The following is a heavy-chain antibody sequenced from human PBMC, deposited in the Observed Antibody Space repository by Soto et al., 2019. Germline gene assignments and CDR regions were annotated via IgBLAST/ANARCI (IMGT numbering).Heavy chain of an antibody. J-gene: IGHJ4*02. Sequence: SATMSITWGVSGCSISSTNWWTWVRQSPGRGLEWIGEIYHSGTTNYSPSLKSRVNIAVDMSTNHFSLTLISVTAADTAVYYCAFPATADFDYWGKGILVTVSS. CDR3: AFPATADFDY. CDR2: IYHSGTT. CDR1: GCSISSTNW. V-gene: IGHV4-4*02. D-gene: IGHD6-13*01.